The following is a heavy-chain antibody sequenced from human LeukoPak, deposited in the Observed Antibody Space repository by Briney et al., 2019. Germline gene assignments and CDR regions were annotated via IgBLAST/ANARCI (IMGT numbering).Heavy chain of an antibody. CDR2: ISSSSSTI. D-gene: IGHD2-15*01. CDR3: ARGDYCSASSCLMDV. J-gene: IGHJ6*02. CDR1: GFTFSIYS. Sequence: PGRSLRLSCAASGFTFSIYSMNWVRQAPGKGLEWVSYISSSSSTIYYADSVKGRFTISRDNAKNSVYLQMNSLRDEDTAVYYCARGDYCSASSCLMDVWGQGTTVTVSS. V-gene: IGHV3-48*02.